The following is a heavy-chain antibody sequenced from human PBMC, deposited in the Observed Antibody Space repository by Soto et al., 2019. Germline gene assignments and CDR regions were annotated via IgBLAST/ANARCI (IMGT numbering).Heavy chain of an antibody. D-gene: IGHD3-22*01. Sequence: GGSLRLSCAASGFTFSNYALSWVRQAPGKGLEWVSSISGSGGSTYYADSVKGRFTISRDNSMNTLYLQMSSLRAEDTAIYYCAKRLSTMVVDYGMDVWGQGTTVTVSS. CDR1: GFTFSNYA. V-gene: IGHV3-23*01. CDR2: ISGSGGST. CDR3: AKRLSTMVVDYGMDV. J-gene: IGHJ6*02.